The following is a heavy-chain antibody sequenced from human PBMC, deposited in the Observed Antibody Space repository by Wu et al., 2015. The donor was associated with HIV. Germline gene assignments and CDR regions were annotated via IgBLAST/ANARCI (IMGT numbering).Heavy chain of an antibody. CDR1: TYTFTNYG. Sequence: QVQVVQSGAEVKKPGASVQVSCETSTYTFTNYGINWVRQVPGQGLEWMGWINPNSGGTNYAQKFQGRVTMTRDTSISTAYMELSRLRSDDTALYYCARDSVGAIDYWGQGTLVTVSS. D-gene: IGHD1-26*01. V-gene: IGHV1-2*02. J-gene: IGHJ4*02. CDR2: INPNSGGT. CDR3: ARDSVGAIDY.